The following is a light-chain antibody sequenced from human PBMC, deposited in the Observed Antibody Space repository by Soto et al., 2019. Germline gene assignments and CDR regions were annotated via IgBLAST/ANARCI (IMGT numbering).Light chain of an antibody. CDR2: TNN. V-gene: IGLV1-44*01. CDR3: AAWDDSLNGWV. Sequence: QPVLTQPPSASATPGQRVTISCSGSSSNIGSHAVNWYQQLPGTAPRLLIYTNNHRPSGVPDRFSDSKSGISASLAISGLQSEDEADYYCAAWDDSLNGWVFGGGTKLTVL. CDR1: SSNIGSHA. J-gene: IGLJ3*02.